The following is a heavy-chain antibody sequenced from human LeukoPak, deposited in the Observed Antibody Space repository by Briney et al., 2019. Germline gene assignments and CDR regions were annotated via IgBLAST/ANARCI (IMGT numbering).Heavy chain of an antibody. D-gene: IGHD2-21*02. J-gene: IGHJ4*02. CDR1: GFTFGDSA. Sequence: PGGSLRLSCAASGFTFGDSAMHWVRQASGKGLEWVGRIRSKANSYATVYAASVKGRFAISRDDSKNTAYLQMNSLKTEDTAVYHCARHCGGDCFLDYWGQGTLVTVSS. CDR3: ARHCGGDCFLDY. V-gene: IGHV3-73*01. CDR2: IRSKANSYAT.